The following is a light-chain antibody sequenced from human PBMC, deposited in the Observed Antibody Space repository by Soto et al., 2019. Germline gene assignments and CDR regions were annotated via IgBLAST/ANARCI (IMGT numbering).Light chain of an antibody. CDR3: KSYAGSNTYV. Sequence: QSVLTQPPSASGSPGQSVTISCTGTKNDIGVYDFVSWYQHHPGKAPRLIIYEVVQRPSGVPDRFSGSKSGTTASLTVSGLQAADAADYFCKSYAGSNTYVFGSGTKLTVL. CDR1: KNDIGVYDF. J-gene: IGLJ1*01. V-gene: IGLV2-8*01. CDR2: EVV.